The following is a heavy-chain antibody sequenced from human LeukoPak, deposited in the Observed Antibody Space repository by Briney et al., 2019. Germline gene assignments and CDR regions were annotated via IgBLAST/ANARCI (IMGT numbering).Heavy chain of an antibody. D-gene: IGHD3-22*01. CDR3: AKGTQYYYDSSGYYVGYFDY. Sequence: PGGSLRLSCAASGFTFDDYAMHWVRQAPGKGLEWVSLISGDGGSTYYADSVKGRSTISRDNSKNSLYLQMNSLRTEDTALYYCAKGTQYYYDSSGYYVGYFDYWGQGTLVTVSS. V-gene: IGHV3-43*02. J-gene: IGHJ4*02. CDR2: ISGDGGST. CDR1: GFTFDDYA.